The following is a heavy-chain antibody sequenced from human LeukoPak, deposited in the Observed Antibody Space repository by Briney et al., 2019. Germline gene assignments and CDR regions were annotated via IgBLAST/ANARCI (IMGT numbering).Heavy chain of an antibody. CDR2: VSYDGTNE. D-gene: IGHD2-8*01. Sequence: GGSLRLSCAASGFTFSDYGMHWVRQAPGKGLEWVAVVSYDGTNEKYADPVKGRFTISRDNSKNTLSLQMNSLRADDTAVYYCAKDWANGDYIDHWGQGTLVTVFS. CDR1: GFTFSDYG. CDR3: AKDWANGDYIDH. J-gene: IGHJ4*02. V-gene: IGHV3-30*18.